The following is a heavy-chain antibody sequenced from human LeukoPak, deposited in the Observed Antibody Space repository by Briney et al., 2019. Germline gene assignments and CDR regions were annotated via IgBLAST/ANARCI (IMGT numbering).Heavy chain of an antibody. Sequence: GGSLRLSCGASGSTFRNHSINWVRQAPGKGLEWVSAISGSGGSTYYADSVKGRFTISRDNSKNTLYLQMNSLRAEDTAVYYCAKVVMVRGVNDAFDIWGQGTMVTVSS. J-gene: IGHJ3*02. CDR2: ISGSGGST. CDR3: AKVVMVRGVNDAFDI. V-gene: IGHV3-23*01. CDR1: GSTFRNHS. D-gene: IGHD3-10*01.